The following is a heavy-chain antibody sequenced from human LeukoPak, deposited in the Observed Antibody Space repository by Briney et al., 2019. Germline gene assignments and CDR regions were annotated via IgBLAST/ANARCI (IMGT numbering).Heavy chain of an antibody. CDR3: ARDHHHRLWDSYYYYMDV. CDR1: GGTFSRYA. D-gene: IGHD1-14*01. CDR2: IVPIFGTA. V-gene: IGHV1-69*13. Sequence: GASVKVSCKASGGTFSRYAVSWVRQAPGQGLEWMGGIVPIFGTANYAQKFQGRVTITADESTSTAYMELSSLRSEDTAVYYCARDHHHRLWDSYYYYMDVWGKGTTVTISS. J-gene: IGHJ6*03.